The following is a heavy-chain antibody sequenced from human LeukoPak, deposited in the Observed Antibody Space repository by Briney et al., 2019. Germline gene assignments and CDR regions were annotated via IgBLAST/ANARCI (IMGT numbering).Heavy chain of an antibody. J-gene: IGHJ4*02. CDR3: AKAMGATLFDY. CDR1: GLTVSSNY. CDR2: ISGSGGST. V-gene: IGHV3-23*01. D-gene: IGHD1-26*01. Sequence: PGGSLRLSCAASGLTVSSNYMNWVRQAPGKGLEWVSAISGSGGSTYYADSVKGRFTISRDNSKNTLYLQMNSLRAGDTAVYYCAKAMGATLFDYWGQGTLVTVSS.